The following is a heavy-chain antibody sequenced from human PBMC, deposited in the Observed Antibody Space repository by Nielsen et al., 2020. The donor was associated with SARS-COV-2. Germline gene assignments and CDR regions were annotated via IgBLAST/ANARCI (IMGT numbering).Heavy chain of an antibody. J-gene: IGHJ3*02. CDR1: GGSISSYY. D-gene: IGHD3-3*01. CDR3: ARDSDFTIFGVVTPPVAFDI. CDR2: IYYSGIT. Sequence: SETLSLTCTVSGGSISSYYWNWIRQPPGKGLEWIGYIYYSGITNYNPSLKSRVTLSVDTSKNQFSLKLSSVTAADTAVYYCARDSDFTIFGVVTPPVAFDIWGQGTMVTVSS. V-gene: IGHV4-59*12.